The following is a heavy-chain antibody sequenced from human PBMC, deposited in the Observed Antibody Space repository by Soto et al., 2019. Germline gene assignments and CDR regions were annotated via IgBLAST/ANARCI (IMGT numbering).Heavy chain of an antibody. Sequence: EVQLVESGGGLVQPGWSLRLSCEASGFTFRNYDMHWVRQGTGKGLAWVSGISAAGDPDYADSVEGRFTISRKNAQNSFFLQMNSLRVGDTAVYYCARTDRDFDGLDVWGQGTTVIVSS. CDR3: ARTDRDFDGLDV. CDR2: ISAAGDP. V-gene: IGHV3-13*05. J-gene: IGHJ6*02. CDR1: GFTFRNYD.